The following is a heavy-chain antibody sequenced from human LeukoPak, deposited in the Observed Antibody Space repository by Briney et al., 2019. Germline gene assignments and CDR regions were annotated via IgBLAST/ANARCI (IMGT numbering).Heavy chain of an antibody. V-gene: IGHV4-39*07. CDR2: IFYSGST. Sequence: PSETLSLTCTVSGGSISTSSYYWGWVRQPPGKGLEWIGNIFYSGSTYYSPSLKSRVTISLDTSRNQFSLKLNSVTAADTAVYYCARSPRRDTMVRGVTKTNTRYDYYYYYMDVWGKGTTVTISS. CDR1: GGSISTSSYY. D-gene: IGHD3-10*01. CDR3: ARSPRRDTMVRGVTKTNTRYDYYYYYMDV. J-gene: IGHJ6*03.